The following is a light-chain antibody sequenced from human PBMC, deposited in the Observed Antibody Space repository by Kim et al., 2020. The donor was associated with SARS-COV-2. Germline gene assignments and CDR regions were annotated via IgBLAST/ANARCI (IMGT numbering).Light chain of an antibody. J-gene: IGKJ1*01. V-gene: IGKV3-20*01. Sequence: EIVLTQSPGTLSLSPGERATLSCRASQSVSSIYLAWYQQKPVQAPRLLIYGASSRATGIPDRFSGSGSGTDFTLTISRLEPEDFAVYYCQQYGSSPGTFGQGTKVDIK. CDR2: GAS. CDR3: QQYGSSPGT. CDR1: QSVSSIY.